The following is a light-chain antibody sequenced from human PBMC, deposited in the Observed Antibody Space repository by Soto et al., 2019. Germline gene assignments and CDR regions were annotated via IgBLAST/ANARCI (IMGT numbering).Light chain of an antibody. Sequence: ELVMTQSPSTMSVSPGKGATLSCRASQGITTNHAWYQQKPGQPPRLLIYRASPRATGIPAMFSGSGSGSEFILTISSLQSEDFALYYCQQCNSWPLTFGGGTKVDIK. V-gene: IGKV3-15*01. CDR3: QQCNSWPLT. CDR1: QGITTN. CDR2: RAS. J-gene: IGKJ4*01.